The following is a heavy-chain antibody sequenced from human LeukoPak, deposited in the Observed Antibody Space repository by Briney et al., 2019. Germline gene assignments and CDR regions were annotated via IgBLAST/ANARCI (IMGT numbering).Heavy chain of an antibody. J-gene: IGHJ4*02. D-gene: IGHD3-3*01. CDR1: GFTFSSYG. Sequence: GGSLRLSCAASGFTFSSYGMHWVRQAPGKGLEWVAVIWYDGSNKYYADSVKGRFTISRDNSKNTLYLQVTSLRAEDTAVYYCARAYDFWSGPGGYWGQGTLVTVSS. CDR2: IWYDGSNK. CDR3: ARAYDFWSGPGGY. V-gene: IGHV3-33*01.